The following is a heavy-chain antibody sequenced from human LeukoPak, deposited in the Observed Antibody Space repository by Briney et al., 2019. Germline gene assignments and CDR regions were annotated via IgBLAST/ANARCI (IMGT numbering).Heavy chain of an antibody. Sequence: GGSLRLSCAASGFTFSRYWMHWIRQALGKGLVWVSRVHSDGSSTYYADSVKGRFTISRDNAKNTLYLQMNSLRAEDTAVYYCAREGLGYSYGYWGQGTLVTVSS. CDR3: AREGLGYSYGY. V-gene: IGHV3-74*01. J-gene: IGHJ4*02. D-gene: IGHD5-18*01. CDR2: VHSDGSST. CDR1: GFTFSRYW.